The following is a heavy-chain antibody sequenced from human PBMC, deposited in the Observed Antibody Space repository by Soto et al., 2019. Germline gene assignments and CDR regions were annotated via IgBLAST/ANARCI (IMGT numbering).Heavy chain of an antibody. D-gene: IGHD3-10*01. V-gene: IGHV4-30-4*01. CDR3: ARDFGYPNDVLDY. CDR1: GGSISSNTHY. J-gene: IGHJ4*02. Sequence: PSETLSLTCTVSGGSISSNTHYWTWIRQPPGKGLEWIGYIHYSGSTHYNPSLKSRVTISVDTSSNQFSLNLSSVTAADTAVYYCARDFGYPNDVLDYWGQGTLVTVSS. CDR2: IHYSGST.